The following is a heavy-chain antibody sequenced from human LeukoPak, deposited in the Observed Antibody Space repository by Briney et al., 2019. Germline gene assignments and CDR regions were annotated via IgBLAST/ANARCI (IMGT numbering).Heavy chain of an antibody. J-gene: IGHJ6*02. CDR2: ISYDGSNK. D-gene: IGHD3-3*01. CDR1: GFTFSSYG. V-gene: IGHV3-30*18. CDR3: AKVHPGTPSYYDFWSGPYYYYGMDV. Sequence: GGSLRLSCAASGFTFSSYGMHWVRQAPGKGLEWVAVISYDGSNKYYADSVKGRFTISRDNSKNTLYLQMNSLRAEDTAVYYCAKVHPGTPSYYDFWSGPYYYYGMDVWGQGTTVTVSS.